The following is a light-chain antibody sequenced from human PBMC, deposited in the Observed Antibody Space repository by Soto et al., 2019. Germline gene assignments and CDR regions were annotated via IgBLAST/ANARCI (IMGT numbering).Light chain of an antibody. J-gene: IGKJ1*01. Sequence: EIVLTQSPATLSLSPGERATLCCRASQSVSSYLAWYQQKPGQGPRLLIYDASNRATGVSARFSGSGSGTDFTLTISSLEPEDFAVYYCHQRSSWPRGTFGQGTKVEIK. CDR2: DAS. V-gene: IGKV3-11*01. CDR3: HQRSSWPRGT. CDR1: QSVSSY.